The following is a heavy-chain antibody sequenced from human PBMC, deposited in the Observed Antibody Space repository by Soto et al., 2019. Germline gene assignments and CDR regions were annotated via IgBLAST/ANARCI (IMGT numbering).Heavy chain of an antibody. Sequence: QVQLVQSGAEVKKPGASVKVSCKASGYTFTSYDINWVRQATGQGLEWMGWMNPNSGNTGYAQKFQGRVTMHRNTSISTAYMELSSLRSEDTAVYYCARVSSGYCSGGSCYRSDAFDIWGQGTMVTVSS. CDR2: MNPNSGNT. J-gene: IGHJ3*02. D-gene: IGHD2-15*01. CDR3: ARVSSGYCSGGSCYRSDAFDI. CDR1: GYTFTSYD. V-gene: IGHV1-8*01.